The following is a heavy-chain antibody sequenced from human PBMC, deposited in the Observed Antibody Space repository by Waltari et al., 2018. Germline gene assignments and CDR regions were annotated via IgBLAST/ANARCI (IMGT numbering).Heavy chain of an antibody. D-gene: IGHD6-13*01. CDR1: GGSISSGGYY. CDR2: IYYSGST. J-gene: IGHJ4*02. CDR3: ARDITAAGHFDY. Sequence: QVQLQESGPGLVKPSQTLSLTCTVSGGSISSGGYYWSWIRQHPGKGLEWLGYIYYSGSTYYNPSLKSRVTISVDTSKNQFPLKLSSVTAADTAVYYCARDITAAGHFDYWGQGTLVTVSS. V-gene: IGHV4-31*03.